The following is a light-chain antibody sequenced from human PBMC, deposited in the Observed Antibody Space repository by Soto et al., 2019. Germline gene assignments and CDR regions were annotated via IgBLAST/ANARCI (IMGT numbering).Light chain of an antibody. Sequence: IQMTQSPSTLSGSVGDRVTITCRASQTISSWSAWYQQKPGKAPKLLIYKASTLKSGVPSRFSGSGYGTEFNLTISSLQPDDFATYYCQHYNSYSEAFGQGTKVDIK. CDR1: QTISSW. V-gene: IGKV1-5*03. CDR3: QHYNSYSEA. J-gene: IGKJ1*01. CDR2: KAS.